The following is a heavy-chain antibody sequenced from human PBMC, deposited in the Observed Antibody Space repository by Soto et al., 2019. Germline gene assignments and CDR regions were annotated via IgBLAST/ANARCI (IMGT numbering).Heavy chain of an antibody. V-gene: IGHV3-23*01. CDR3: AIGRRGSAKSWGYFDY. J-gene: IGHJ4*02. Sequence: EVQLLESGGGLVQPGGSLRLSCAASGFTFSSYAMSWVRQAPGKGLEWVSAISGSGGSTYYADSVKGRFTISRDNSKNTLYLQMNSLRAEDTAVYYCAIGRRGSAKSWGYFDYWGQGTLVTVSS. CDR2: ISGSGGST. CDR1: GFTFSSYA. D-gene: IGHD3-16*01.